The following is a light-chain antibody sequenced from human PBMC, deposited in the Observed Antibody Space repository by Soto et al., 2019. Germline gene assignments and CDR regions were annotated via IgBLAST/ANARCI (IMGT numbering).Light chain of an antibody. CDR3: QQYGTSEII. J-gene: IGKJ5*01. Sequence: EIVLTQSPAILSVSPGERATLSCRASQSISRSLAWYQQKPGQAPRLLISGASTRATGIPARFSGSGSGTDFTLTISRLETEDFAVFYCQQYGTSEIIFGQGTRLEI. CDR1: QSISRS. CDR2: GAS. V-gene: IGKV3-15*01.